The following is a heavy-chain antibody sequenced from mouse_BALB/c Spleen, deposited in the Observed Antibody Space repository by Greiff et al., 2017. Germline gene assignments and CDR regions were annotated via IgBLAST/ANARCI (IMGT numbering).Heavy chain of an antibody. CDR3: ARDYYGSSYDAMDY. J-gene: IGHJ4*01. V-gene: IGHV7-3*02. CDR2: IRNKANGYTT. Sequence: EVQLVESGGGLVQPGGSLRLSCATSGFTFTDYYMSWVRQPPGKALEWLGFIRNKANGYTTEYSASVKGRFTISRDNSQSILYLQMNTLRAEDSATYYCARDYYGSSYDAMDYWGQGTSVTVSS. D-gene: IGHD1-1*01. CDR1: GFTFTDYY.